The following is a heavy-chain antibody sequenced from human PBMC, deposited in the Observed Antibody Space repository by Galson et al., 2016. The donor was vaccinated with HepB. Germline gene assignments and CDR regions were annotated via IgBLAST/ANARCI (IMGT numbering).Heavy chain of an antibody. D-gene: IGHD2/OR15-2a*01. Sequence: SLRLSCAASGFIFSQFAVHWVRQAPGKGLEWVAVISYDGTRKYYTDSVKGRFTVSNDDSKTTHYLQMNNRKPEDTGVYYCARDQKYNGTDFYFAIDVWGKGTPVTVSS. CDR2: ISYDGTRK. CDR1: GFIFSQFA. CDR3: ARDQKYNGTDFYFAIDV. J-gene: IGHJ6*04. V-gene: IGHV3-30-3*01.